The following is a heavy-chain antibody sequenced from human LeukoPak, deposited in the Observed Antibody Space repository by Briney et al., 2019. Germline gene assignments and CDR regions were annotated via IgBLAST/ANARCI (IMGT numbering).Heavy chain of an antibody. V-gene: IGHV1-46*01. CDR3: ARDRGFNYYGSGSYYTGWFDP. CDR1: GYTFTSYY. D-gene: IGHD3-10*01. Sequence: ASVKVSCKASGYTFTSYYIHWVRQAPGQGLEWMGMINPSGGSTTYAQKLQGRVTMTTDTSTSTAYMELRSLRSDDTAVYYCARDRGFNYYGSGSYYTGWFDPWGQGTLVTVSS. J-gene: IGHJ5*02. CDR2: INPSGGST.